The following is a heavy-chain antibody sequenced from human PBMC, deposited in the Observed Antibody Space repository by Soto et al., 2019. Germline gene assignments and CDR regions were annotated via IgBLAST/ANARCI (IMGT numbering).Heavy chain of an antibody. V-gene: IGHV4-61*01. CDR1: GDPVSSGSYV. Sequence: PSETLSLTCSVSGDPVSSGSYVWSWIRHAPGKGLEWIGYIYYTGSTRYNPSLKSRVTISMDTSKNQFSLNLNSVTAADTAVYYCSSPHGAYCGGDCYSFDYCGQGSLV. D-gene: IGHD2-21*02. CDR2: IYYTGST. J-gene: IGHJ4*02. CDR3: SSPHGAYCGGDCYSFDY.